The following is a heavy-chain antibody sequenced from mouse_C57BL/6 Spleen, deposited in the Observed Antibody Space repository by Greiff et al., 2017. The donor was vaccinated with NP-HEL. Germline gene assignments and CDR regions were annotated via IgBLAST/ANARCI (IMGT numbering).Heavy chain of an antibody. CDR3: ARGTGTRWYFDV. V-gene: IGHV1-81*01. Sequence: VQLQESGAELARPGASVKLSCKASGYTFTSYGISWVKQRPGQGLEWIGEIYPRSGNTYYNEKFKGKATLTADKSSSTAYMELRSLTSEDSADYFCARGTGTRWYFDVWGTGTTVTVSS. CDR1: GYTFTSYG. CDR2: IYPRSGNT. J-gene: IGHJ1*03. D-gene: IGHD4-1*01.